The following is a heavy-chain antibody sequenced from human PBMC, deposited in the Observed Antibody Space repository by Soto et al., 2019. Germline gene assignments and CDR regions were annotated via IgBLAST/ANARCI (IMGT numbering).Heavy chain of an antibody. V-gene: IGHV3-30-3*01. D-gene: IGHD4-4*01. J-gene: IGHJ4*02. Sequence: QVRLVESGGGAVQPGDSLRLSCDASGFTFSTYALHWVRQAPGKGLEWVAFISYTGANQYYADSVKGRFTVSRDNSKNIASLLMTTRKPEDSAVYYCAREAFLYSRGAYYDQWGQGTLVTVSS. CDR2: ISYTGANQ. CDR1: GFTFSTYA. CDR3: AREAFLYSRGAYYDQ.